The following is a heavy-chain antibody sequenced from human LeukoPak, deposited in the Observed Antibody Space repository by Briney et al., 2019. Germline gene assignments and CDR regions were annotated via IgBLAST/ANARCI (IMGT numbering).Heavy chain of an antibody. Sequence: ASVKVSCTASGYTFTSYYMHWVRQAPGQGLEWMGIINPSGGSTSYAQKFQGRVTMTRDTSTSTVYMELSSLRSEDTAVYYCARVSGSYDAFDIWGQGTMVTVSS. CDR1: GYTFTSYY. CDR3: ARVSGSYDAFDI. V-gene: IGHV1-46*01. J-gene: IGHJ3*02. D-gene: IGHD1-26*01. CDR2: INPSGGST.